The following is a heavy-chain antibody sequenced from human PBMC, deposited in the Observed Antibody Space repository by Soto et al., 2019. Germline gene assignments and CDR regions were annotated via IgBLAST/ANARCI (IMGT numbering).Heavy chain of an antibody. CDR1: GGSISSSNC. Sequence: PSETLSLTCAVSGGSISSSNCWSWVRQPPGKGLEWIGEIYHSGSTNFNPSLKSRVTISVDKSKNQFSLKLNSVTAADTAVYYCARVSGSYYYGMDVWGQGTKVTVSS. CDR3: ARVSGSYYYGMDV. V-gene: IGHV4-4*02. J-gene: IGHJ6*02. CDR2: IYHSGST.